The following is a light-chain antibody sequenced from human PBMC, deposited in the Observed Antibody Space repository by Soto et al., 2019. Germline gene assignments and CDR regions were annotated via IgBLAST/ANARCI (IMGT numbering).Light chain of an antibody. CDR2: DAS. CDR3: QQYNSYPRT. V-gene: IGKV1-5*01. J-gene: IGKJ1*01. Sequence: DIQMTQSPSTLSASVGDRVTITCRASQSISSWLAWYQQKPGKAPKLLIYDASSLESGVPSRFSASGSGTAFTLTISSLQTDDFATYYCQQYNSYPRTVGQGTKVDIK. CDR1: QSISSW.